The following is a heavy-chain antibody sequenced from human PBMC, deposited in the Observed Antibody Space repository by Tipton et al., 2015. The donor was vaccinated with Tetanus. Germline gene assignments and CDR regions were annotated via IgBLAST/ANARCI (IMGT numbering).Heavy chain of an antibody. V-gene: IGHV4-30-2*01. D-gene: IGHD1-1*01. J-gene: IGHJ4*02. Sequence: TLSLTCSVSGGSISGSNYFWNWIRQPAGKGLEWIGYTYHTGGTYYNPSLKSRVTISVDRSSDQFSLRLTSVTAADTAIYYCVRAPYNSPGKYYFDYWGQGTLVTVSS. CDR1: GGSISGSNYF. CDR2: TYHTGGT. CDR3: VRAPYNSPGKYYFDY.